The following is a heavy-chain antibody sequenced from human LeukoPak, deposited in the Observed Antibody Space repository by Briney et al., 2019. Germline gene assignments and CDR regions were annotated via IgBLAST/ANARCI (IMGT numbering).Heavy chain of an antibody. V-gene: IGHV1-24*01. J-gene: IGHJ6*03. CDR3: ATSRLQYQLLDYYYMDV. CDR1: GYTLTELS. Sequence: RASVKVSCKVSGYTLTELSMHWVRQAPGKGLEWMGGFDPEDGETIYAQKFQGRVTMTEDTSTDTAYMELSSLRSEDTAVYYCATSRLQYQLLDYYYMDVWGKGTTVTASS. CDR2: FDPEDGET. D-gene: IGHD2-2*01.